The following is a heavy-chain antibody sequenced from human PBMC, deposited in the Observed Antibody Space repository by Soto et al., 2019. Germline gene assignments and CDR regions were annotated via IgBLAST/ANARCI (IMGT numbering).Heavy chain of an antibody. Sequence: QVKLVQSGAEVKKPGASVMVSCQASGYSFNNYLISWVRQAPGQGPEWVGWISADNDNTNYGQKFLGRVTMTTDTSTSTAYMDLRSLRSDDTAVYYCARVYYDSSGFYHEDHWGQGTLVTVSS. J-gene: IGHJ1*01. CDR1: GYSFNNYL. D-gene: IGHD3-22*01. CDR3: ARVYYDSSGFYHEDH. V-gene: IGHV1-18*01. CDR2: ISADNDNT.